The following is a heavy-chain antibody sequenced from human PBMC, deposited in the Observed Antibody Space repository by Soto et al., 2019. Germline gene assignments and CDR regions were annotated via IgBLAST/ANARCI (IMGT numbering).Heavy chain of an antibody. CDR1: GFTFSSYG. CDR3: AKAYLVQQRVGYYYYGMYF. CDR2: ISYDGSNK. J-gene: IGHJ6*02. D-gene: IGHD6-13*01. Sequence: GGSLRLSCAASGFTFSSYGMHWVRQAPGKGLEWVAVISYDGSNKYYADSVKGRFTISRDNSKNTLYLQMDSLRAEDTAVYYCAKAYLVQQRVGYYYYGMYFWGQGTTVTGSS. V-gene: IGHV3-30*18.